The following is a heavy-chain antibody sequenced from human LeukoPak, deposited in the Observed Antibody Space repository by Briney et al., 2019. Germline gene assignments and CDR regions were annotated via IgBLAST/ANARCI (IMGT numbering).Heavy chain of an antibody. Sequence: GGSLRLSCAASGFTFSSYSMNWVRQAPGKGLEWVSSISSSSSYIYYADSVKGRFTISRDNAKNSLYLQMNSLRAEDTAVYYCARDQGITMVRGDPYYYYGMDVWGQGTTVTVS. CDR1: GFTFSSYS. CDR3: ARDQGITMVRGDPYYYYGMDV. J-gene: IGHJ6*02. V-gene: IGHV3-21*01. CDR2: ISSSSSYI. D-gene: IGHD3-10*01.